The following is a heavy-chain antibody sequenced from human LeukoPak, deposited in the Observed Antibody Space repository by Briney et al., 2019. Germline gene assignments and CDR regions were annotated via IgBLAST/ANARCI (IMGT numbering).Heavy chain of an antibody. CDR1: GFTFSSYA. Sequence: GGSLRLSCTPSGFTFSSYAMSWVRQAPGKGLEWVSAISGSGGSTYYADSVKGRFTISRDNSKNTLYLQMNSLRAEDTAVYYCAKDGAGTTAYDYWGQGTLVTVSS. J-gene: IGHJ4*02. V-gene: IGHV3-23*01. CDR2: ISGSGGST. D-gene: IGHD2/OR15-2a*01. CDR3: AKDGAGTTAYDY.